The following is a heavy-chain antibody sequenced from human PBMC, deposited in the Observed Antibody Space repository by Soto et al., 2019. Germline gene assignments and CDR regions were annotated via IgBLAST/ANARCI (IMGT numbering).Heavy chain of an antibody. CDR3: AKYRRTEAEGFTLDY. CDR2: IYYTGST. Sequence: SETLSLTCTVSGDSINNYYWSWIRQPPGKRLEWIGYIYYTGSTTYNPPLESRATMSVDTSKNQFSLKLSSVNAADTAVYYCAKYRRTEAEGFTLDYWGRGTLVTVSS. V-gene: IGHV4-59*01. CDR1: GDSINNYY. D-gene: IGHD6-13*01. J-gene: IGHJ4*02.